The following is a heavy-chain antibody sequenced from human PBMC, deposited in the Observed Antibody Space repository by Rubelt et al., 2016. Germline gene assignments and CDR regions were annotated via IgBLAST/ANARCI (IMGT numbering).Heavy chain of an antibody. J-gene: IGHJ6*02. D-gene: IGHD4-17*01. V-gene: IGHV3-15*01. CDR3: TRPNLNTVRGRKGYYYGMDV. Sequence: GKGLEWVGRIKSKTDGGTTDYAAPVKGRFTISRDDSKNTLYLQMNSLKTEDTAVYYCTRPNLNTVRGRKGYYYGMDVWGQGTAVTVSS. CDR2: IKSKTDGGTT.